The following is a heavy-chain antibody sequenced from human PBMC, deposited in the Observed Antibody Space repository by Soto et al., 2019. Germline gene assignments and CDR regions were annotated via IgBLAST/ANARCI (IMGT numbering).Heavy chain of an antibody. CDR3: AGGVVRGVLDS. D-gene: IGHD3-10*01. Sequence: EVQLLESGGGLVQPGGSLRLSCAASGFTFSSYAMSWVRQAPGKGLEWVSAISGSGGSTYYADSVKGRFTISRDNSKNTLYLQMNSLRVEDTAVYDFAGGVVRGVLDSWGQGTLVTVSS. J-gene: IGHJ4*02. CDR2: ISGSGGST. V-gene: IGHV3-23*01. CDR1: GFTFSSYA.